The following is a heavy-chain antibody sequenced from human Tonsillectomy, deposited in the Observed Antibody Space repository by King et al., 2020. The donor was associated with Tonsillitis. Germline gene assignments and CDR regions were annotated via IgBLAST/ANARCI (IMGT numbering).Heavy chain of an antibody. V-gene: IGHV3-13*01. J-gene: IGHJ4*02. D-gene: IGHD6-13*01. Sequence: VQLVESGGGLVQPGGSLRLSCAASGFSFSYYDMHWVRQATGKGLEWVSAIGSAGDTYYPASLKGRFTISRENAKNSLYLQVNSLRAEDTAVYYCGRLKTAAVDYWGQGTLVTVSS. CDR2: IGSAGDT. CDR1: GFSFSYYD. CDR3: GRLKTAAVDY.